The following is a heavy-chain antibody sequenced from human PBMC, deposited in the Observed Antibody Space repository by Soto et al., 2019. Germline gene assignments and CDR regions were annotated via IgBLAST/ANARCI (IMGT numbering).Heavy chain of an antibody. D-gene: IGHD2-2*01. V-gene: IGHV1-69*12. J-gene: IGHJ6*02. CDR2: IIPIFNMT. CDR3: ARSIGPRYQLVYNYYYGMDV. Sequence: QVQLVQSGAEVKKPGSSVKVSCKASGGTFSSFAISWVRQAHGQGLEWMGGIIPIFNMTNYAQKFQGKVKITADESTSTADMGRSSLRSEDTSVFYCARSIGPRYQLVYNYYYGMDVWGQGTTVTVSS. CDR1: GGTFSSFA.